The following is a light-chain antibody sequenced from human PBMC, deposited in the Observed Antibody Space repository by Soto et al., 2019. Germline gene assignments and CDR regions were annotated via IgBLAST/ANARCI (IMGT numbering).Light chain of an antibody. CDR1: SSDVGGYNY. CDR3: SSYTSSSTRV. CDR2: DVN. Sequence: QSALTQPASVSGSPGQSITISCTGTSSDVGGYNYVSWYQQNPGKAPKLMIYDVNNRPSGVSYRFSGSKSGNTASLTISGLQAEYESDYYCSSYTSSSTRVFGTGTKVTVL. V-gene: IGLV2-14*01. J-gene: IGLJ1*01.